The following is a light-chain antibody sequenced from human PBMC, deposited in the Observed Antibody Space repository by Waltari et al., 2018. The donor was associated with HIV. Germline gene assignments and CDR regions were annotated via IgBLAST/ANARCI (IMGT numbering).Light chain of an antibody. Sequence: QSVLTQPPSVSGTPGQRVTISCSGSSSNIGDNAVSWYQRFPGTAPKLLIYSNNQRPSGVPDRCSGSKSGTSASLAISGLQSEDEADYYCATLDDSLNGPVFGGGTKVTAL. CDR2: SNN. V-gene: IGLV1-44*01. CDR3: ATLDDSLNGPV. J-gene: IGLJ2*01. CDR1: SSNIGDNA.